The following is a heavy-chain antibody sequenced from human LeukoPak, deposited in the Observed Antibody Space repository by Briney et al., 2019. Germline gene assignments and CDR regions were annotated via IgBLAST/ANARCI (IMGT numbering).Heavy chain of an antibody. J-gene: IGHJ4*02. D-gene: IGHD3-22*01. CDR3: ARDLNYYDSSGYFDY. Sequence: QPGGSLRLSCAASGFTFSSYWMSWVRQAPGKGLEWVANIKQDGSEKYYVDSVKGRFTISRDNAKNSLYLQMNSLRAEGTAVYYCARDLNYYDSSGYFDYWGQGTLVTVSS. CDR2: IKQDGSEK. CDR1: GFTFSSYW. V-gene: IGHV3-7*01.